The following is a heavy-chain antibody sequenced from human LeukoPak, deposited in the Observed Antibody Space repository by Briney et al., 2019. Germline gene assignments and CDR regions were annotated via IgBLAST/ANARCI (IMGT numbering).Heavy chain of an antibody. D-gene: IGHD4-17*01. CDR1: GGSTSSYY. Sequence: PSETLSLACTVSGGSTSSYYWSWIRQPPGKGLEWIGYIYYSGSTNYNPSLKSRVTISVDTSKNQFSLKLSSVTAADTAVYYCARGEYGVPYAFDIWGQGTMVTVSS. V-gene: IGHV4-59*01. CDR3: ARGEYGVPYAFDI. CDR2: IYYSGST. J-gene: IGHJ3*02.